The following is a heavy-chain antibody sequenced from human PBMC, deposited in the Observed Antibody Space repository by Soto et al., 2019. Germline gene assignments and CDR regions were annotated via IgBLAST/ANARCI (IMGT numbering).Heavy chain of an antibody. D-gene: IGHD3-22*01. CDR2: IQYNGRT. Sequence: QVQLQESGPRLAKPSETLSLTCSVSGASVTDYYWTWIRLTPKRALQWFGFIQYNGRTDSSPSINMRITISLDTSKNHVSLILNSVNAADSSIYYCARGHFDSRGYSNPLDCWGQGTLVTVSS. CDR3: ARGHFDSRGYSNPLDC. J-gene: IGHJ4*02. V-gene: IGHV4-59*02. CDR1: GASVTDYY.